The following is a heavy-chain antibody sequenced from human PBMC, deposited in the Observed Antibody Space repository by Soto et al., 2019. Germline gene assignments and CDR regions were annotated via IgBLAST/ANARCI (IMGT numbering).Heavy chain of an antibody. J-gene: IGHJ6*02. V-gene: IGHV1-69*13. Sequence: SVKVSCKASGGTFSSYAISWVRQAPGQGLEWMGGIIPIFGTANYAQKFQGRVTITADESTSTAYMELSSLRSEDTAVYYCARDLFSSGWYYYYGMDVWGQGTTVTVSS. CDR3: ARDLFSSGWYYYYGMDV. CDR2: IIPIFGTA. D-gene: IGHD6-19*01. CDR1: GGTFSSYA.